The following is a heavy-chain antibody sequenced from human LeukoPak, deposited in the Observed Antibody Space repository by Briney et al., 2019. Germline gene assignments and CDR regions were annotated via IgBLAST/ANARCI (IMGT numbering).Heavy chain of an antibody. CDR2: INPNSGGT. CDR1: GVTFSTYA. J-gene: IGHJ4*02. V-gene: IGHV1-2*02. CDR3: ARVPLQVWELLDGTFDY. Sequence: ASVKVSCKASGVTFSTYAISWVRQAPGQGLEWMGWINPNSGGTNYAQKFQGRVTMTRDTSISTAYMELSRLRSDDTAVYYCARVPLQVWELLDGTFDYWGQGTLVTVSS. D-gene: IGHD1-26*01.